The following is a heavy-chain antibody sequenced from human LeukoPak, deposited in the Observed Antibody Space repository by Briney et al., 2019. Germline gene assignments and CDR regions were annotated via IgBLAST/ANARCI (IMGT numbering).Heavy chain of an antibody. CDR2: IKQDGREK. CDR3: AREDSYGPGTFDY. CDR1: GFTFSSYW. J-gene: IGHJ4*02. Sequence: GGSLRLSCAASGFTFSSYWMSWVRQAPGKGLEWVANIKQDGREKYYVDSVKGRFTISRDNAKNSLYLQMNSLRAEDTAVYYCAREDSYGPGTFDYWGQGTLVTVSS. V-gene: IGHV3-7*01. D-gene: IGHD5-18*01.